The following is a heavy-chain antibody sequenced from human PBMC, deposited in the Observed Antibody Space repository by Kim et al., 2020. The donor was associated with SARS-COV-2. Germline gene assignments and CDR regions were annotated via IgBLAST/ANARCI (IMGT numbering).Heavy chain of an antibody. CDR1: GGSISSSSYY. CDR3: ARERDTRDAQGLRRYYYYCGVDV. V-gene: IGHV4-39*07. CDR2: IYYSGST. J-gene: IGHJ6*01. Sequence: SETLSLTCTVSGGSISSSSYYWGWIRQPPGKGLEWIGSIYYSGSTYYNPSLKSRVTISVDTSKNQFSLKLSSVTAATTAVYYWARERDTRDAQGLRRYYYYCGVDVWGQGTTVTVSS. D-gene: IGHD2-21*01.